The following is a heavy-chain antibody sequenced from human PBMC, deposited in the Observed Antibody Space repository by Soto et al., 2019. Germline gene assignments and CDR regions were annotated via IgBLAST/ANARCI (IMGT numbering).Heavy chain of an antibody. CDR2: IYSGGST. J-gene: IGHJ4*02. Sequence: EVQLVESGGGVIQPGGSLRLSCAASGFTVSTHYMSWVRQAPGKGLEWVSVIYSGGSTNYADSVKGRFTISRDNSKNTLFLQMNSLRAEDTAVYYCAREGRTYYFDYWGQGTLVTVSS. CDR1: GFTVSTHY. V-gene: IGHV3-53*01. D-gene: IGHD2-15*01. CDR3: AREGRTYYFDY.